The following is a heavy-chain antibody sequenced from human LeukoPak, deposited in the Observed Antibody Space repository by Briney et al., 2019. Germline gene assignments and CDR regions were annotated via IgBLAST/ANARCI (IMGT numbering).Heavy chain of an antibody. D-gene: IGHD3-22*01. J-gene: IGHJ5*02. Sequence: ASVKVSCKASGYTFTGYYMHWVRQAPGQGLEWMGWINPNSGGTNYAQKFQGRVTMIRDTSISTAYMELSRLRSDDTAVYYCARDLSPTYYYDSSGYHTWFDPWGQGTLVTVSS. CDR1: GYTFTGYY. CDR2: INPNSGGT. CDR3: ARDLSPTYYYDSSGYHTWFDP. V-gene: IGHV1-2*02.